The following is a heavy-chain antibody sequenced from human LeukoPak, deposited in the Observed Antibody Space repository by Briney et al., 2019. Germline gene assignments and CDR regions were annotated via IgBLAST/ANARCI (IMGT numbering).Heavy chain of an antibody. Sequence: GGSLRLSCAASGFTFSRYWMHWVRQAPGKGLVWVSHINSDGSSTSYADSVKGRFTISRVNAKNTLYLQMDSLRAEDTAVYYCARELLSGYDHYDAFDIWGQGTLVTVSS. V-gene: IGHV3-74*01. CDR1: GFTFSRYW. CDR2: INSDGSST. D-gene: IGHD5-12*01. J-gene: IGHJ3*02. CDR3: ARELLSGYDHYDAFDI.